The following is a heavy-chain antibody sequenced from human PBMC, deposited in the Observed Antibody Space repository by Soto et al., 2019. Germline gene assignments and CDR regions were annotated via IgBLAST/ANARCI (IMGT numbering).Heavy chain of an antibody. CDR3: ARDRSNSPDYFDH. V-gene: IGHV4-30-4*01. D-gene: IGHD6-6*01. CDR1: GGSISSDYYY. CDR2: IYYSGRT. Sequence: QVQLQESGPGLVKPSQTLSLTCTVSGGSISSDYYYWSWIRQPPGKGLEWIGYIYYSGRTDYNPSLKRRVIIAIDTSTNQFSLNLNSVSAADTAVYYCARDRSNSPDYFDHWGQGTLVTVSS. J-gene: IGHJ4*02.